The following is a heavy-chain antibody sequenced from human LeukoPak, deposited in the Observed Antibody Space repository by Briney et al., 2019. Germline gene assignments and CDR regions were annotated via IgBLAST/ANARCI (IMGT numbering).Heavy chain of an antibody. CDR2: IYYSGST. D-gene: IGHD6-6*01. CDR1: GGSISSYY. Sequence: TETLSLTCTVSGGSISSYYWSWIRQPPGKGLEWIGYIYYSGSTNYNPSLKSRVTISVDTSKNQFSLKLSSVTAADTAVYYCARSSIAARLVYWGQGTLVTVSS. V-gene: IGHV4-59*01. CDR3: ARSSIAARLVY. J-gene: IGHJ4*02.